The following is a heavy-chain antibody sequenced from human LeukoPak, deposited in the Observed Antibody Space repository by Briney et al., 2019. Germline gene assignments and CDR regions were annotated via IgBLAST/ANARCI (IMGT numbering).Heavy chain of an antibody. J-gene: IGHJ4*02. Sequence: GASVKVSCKASGYTFSGYAIHWVRQAPGQRSEWMGWINAGNGHTKYSQNFQGRVTITRDSSANIVYMDVSSLTSEDTAVYYCARGIWSATRVDYYLDNWGRGTLVTVSS. CDR1: GYTFSGYA. CDR2: INAGNGHT. CDR3: ARGIWSATRVDYYLDN. V-gene: IGHV1-3*01. D-gene: IGHD5-24*01.